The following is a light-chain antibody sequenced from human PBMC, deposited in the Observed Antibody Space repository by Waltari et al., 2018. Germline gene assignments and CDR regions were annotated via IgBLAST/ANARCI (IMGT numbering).Light chain of an antibody. CDR2: KAS. V-gene: IGKV1-5*03. J-gene: IGKJ1*01. CDR3: QQYARPST. Sequence: DVQMPQPPSTLSASVGDRVTIPCRASQSVGNWMAWYQQKPGRVPKLLIYKASTLESGVPSRFSGSGSVTEFTLTISSLQTEDFASYYCQQYARPSTFGQGPKVDIK. CDR1: QSVGNW.